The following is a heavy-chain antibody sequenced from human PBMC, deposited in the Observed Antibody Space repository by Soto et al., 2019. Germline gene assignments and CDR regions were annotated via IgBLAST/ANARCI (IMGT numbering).Heavy chain of an antibody. CDR3: ARDLTYVLFDY. Sequence: EVQLVESGGGLVQPGGSLRLSCAASGFTFSSYSMNWVRQAPGKGLEWVSYISSSSSTIYYADYVKGRFTISRDNAKNSLYLQMNSLRAEDTAVYYCARDLTYVLFDYWGQGTLVTVSS. V-gene: IGHV3-48*01. J-gene: IGHJ4*02. D-gene: IGHD3-16*01. CDR1: GFTFSSYS. CDR2: ISSSSSTI.